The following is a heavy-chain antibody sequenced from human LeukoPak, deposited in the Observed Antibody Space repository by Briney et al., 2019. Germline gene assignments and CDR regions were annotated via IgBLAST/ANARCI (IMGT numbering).Heavy chain of an antibody. J-gene: IGHJ5*02. V-gene: IGHV4-59*08. Sequence: SETLSLTCTVSGGSISSYYWSWIRQPPGKGLEWIGYIYHSGSTNYNPSLKSRVTISVDTSKNQFSLKLSSVTAADTAVYYCARRRGSSSWCGFGPWGQGTLVTVSS. CDR2: IYHSGST. CDR3: ARRRGSSSWCGFGP. CDR1: GGSISSYY. D-gene: IGHD6-13*01.